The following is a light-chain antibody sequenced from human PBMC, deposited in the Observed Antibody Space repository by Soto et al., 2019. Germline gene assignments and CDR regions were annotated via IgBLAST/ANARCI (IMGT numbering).Light chain of an antibody. CDR2: GAS. CDR1: QSVSSSY. Sequence: NQSLSALSVSRRERANLSCRASQSVSSSYLAWYQQKPGQAPRLLIYGASSRATGIPDRFSGSGSGTDFTLTISRLEPEDFAVYSCQLWTFGQGTKVDIK. CDR3: QLWT. J-gene: IGKJ1*01. V-gene: IGKV3-20*01.